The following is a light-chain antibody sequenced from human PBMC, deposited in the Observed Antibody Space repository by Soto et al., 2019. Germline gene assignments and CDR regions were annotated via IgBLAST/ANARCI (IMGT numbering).Light chain of an antibody. CDR2: DAS. CDR3: QQYHTFWT. CDR1: QTITRW. Sequence: DIQMTQSPSTLSASVGDRVTIACRANQTITRWLAWYQQKPGKAPKLLIFDASTLESGVPSRFSGSGYGTECTLTISSLQPEDFATYYCQQYHTFWTFGQGTTVEVK. V-gene: IGKV1-5*01. J-gene: IGKJ1*01.